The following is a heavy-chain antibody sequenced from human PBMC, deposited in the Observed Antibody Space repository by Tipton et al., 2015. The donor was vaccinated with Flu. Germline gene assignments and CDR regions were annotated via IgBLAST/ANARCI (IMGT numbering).Heavy chain of an antibody. J-gene: IGHJ6*02. CDR2: IFYSGNT. CDR3: ARVNEWFYYSGMDV. CDR1: GGSISSSDYY. V-gene: IGHV4-30-4*01. Sequence: TLSLTCSVSGGSISSSDYYWSWIRQSPGKGLEWIGHIFYSGNTHYSPPLKSRLTISVDTSKNQFSLRLNSVTAADTAIYFCARVNEWFYYSGMDVWGQGTTVIVSS. D-gene: IGHD3-3*01.